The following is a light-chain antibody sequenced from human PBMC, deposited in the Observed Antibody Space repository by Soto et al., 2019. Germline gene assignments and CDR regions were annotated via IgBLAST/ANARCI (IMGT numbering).Light chain of an antibody. CDR2: EGS. J-gene: IGLJ2*01. CDR1: SSDVGAYNI. Sequence: QSALTQPASVSGSPGQSITISCSGTSSDVGAYNIGSWYQQHPGKAPKLVIYEGSKRPSRISSRFSGSKSGNTASLTISGLQAEDEADYYCCSYAGSSSFVVFGGGAKLTVL. CDR3: CSYAGSSSFVV. V-gene: IGLV2-23*03.